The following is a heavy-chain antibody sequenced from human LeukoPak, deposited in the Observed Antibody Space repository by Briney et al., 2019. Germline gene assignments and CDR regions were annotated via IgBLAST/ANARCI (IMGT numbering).Heavy chain of an antibody. CDR3: ARYAIGSKGYYYYYMDV. J-gene: IGHJ6*03. Sequence: GASVKVSCKASGYTFTSYGISWVRQAPGQGLEWMGWISAYNGNTNYAQKLQGRVTMTTDTSTSTAYMELRSLRSDDTAVYYCARYAIGSKGYYYYYMDVWGKGTTVTISS. CDR2: ISAYNGNT. V-gene: IGHV1-18*01. CDR1: GYTFTSYG. D-gene: IGHD2-2*01.